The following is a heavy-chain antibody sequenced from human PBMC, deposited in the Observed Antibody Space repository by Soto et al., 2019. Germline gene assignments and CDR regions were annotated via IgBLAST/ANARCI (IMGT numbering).Heavy chain of an antibody. CDR1: GGTFSSYA. V-gene: IGHV1-69*01. Sequence: QVQLVQSGAEVKKPGSSVNVSCKASGGTFSSYAISWVRQAPGQRLEWMGGISPIFGTANYAQKFQGRVTITADESTSTAYMELSSLRSEDTAVYYCALGELAYCGGDCYPCGYWGQGTLVTVSS. D-gene: IGHD2-21*02. J-gene: IGHJ4*02. CDR3: ALGELAYCGGDCYPCGY. CDR2: ISPIFGTA.